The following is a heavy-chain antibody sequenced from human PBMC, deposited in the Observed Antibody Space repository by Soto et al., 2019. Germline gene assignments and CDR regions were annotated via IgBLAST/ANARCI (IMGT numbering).Heavy chain of an antibody. Sequence: QVQLVASGGGVVQPGRSLRPSCAASGFTFSNYGMHWVRQAPGKGLEWLAVIWYDGSNKYYADSVKGRFTISRDNSKNTLYLEMNSLRDEDTAVYYCARDVRSRRYDLWGQGTLVIVSS. CDR2: IWYDGSNK. CDR3: ARDVRSRRYDL. D-gene: IGHD3-10*02. V-gene: IGHV3-33*01. J-gene: IGHJ5*02. CDR1: GFTFSNYG.